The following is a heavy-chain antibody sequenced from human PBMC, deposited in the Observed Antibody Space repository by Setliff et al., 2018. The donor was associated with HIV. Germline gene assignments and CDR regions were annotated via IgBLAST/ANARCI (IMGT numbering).Heavy chain of an antibody. CDR1: GYTFTSYD. D-gene: IGHD6-19*01. Sequence: ASVKVSCKASGYTFTSYDINWVRQATGQGLEWMGWMNPNSGNTGYAQKFQGRVTMTRNTSISTAYMELSSLRSEDTAVYYCARGLAVAGKSYYSYYYMDVWGKGTTVTVSS. V-gene: IGHV1-8*01. CDR2: MNPNSGNT. J-gene: IGHJ6*03. CDR3: ARGLAVAGKSYYSYYYMDV.